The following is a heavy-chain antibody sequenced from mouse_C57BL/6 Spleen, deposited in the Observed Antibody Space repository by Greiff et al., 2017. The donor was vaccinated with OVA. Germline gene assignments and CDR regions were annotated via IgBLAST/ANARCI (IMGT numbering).Heavy chain of an antibody. J-gene: IGHJ4*01. Sequence: QVQLQQSGPELVKPGASVKISCKASGYAFRSSWMNWVKQRPGKGLEWIGRIYPGDGDTNYNGKFKGKATLTADKSSSTAYMQLSSLTSEDSAVYFCAREGDYDNAMDYWGQGTSVTVSS. CDR3: AREGDYDNAMDY. CDR1: GYAFRSSW. D-gene: IGHD2-4*01. CDR2: IYPGDGDT. V-gene: IGHV1-82*01.